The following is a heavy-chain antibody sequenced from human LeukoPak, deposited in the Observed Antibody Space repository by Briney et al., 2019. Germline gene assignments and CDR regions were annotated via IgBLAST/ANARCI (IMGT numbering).Heavy chain of an antibody. CDR1: GYTFTSYG. CDR3: ARVERFLEKWGWFDP. V-gene: IGHV1-18*01. J-gene: IGHJ5*02. Sequence: ASVKVSCKASGYTFTSYGISWVRQAPGQGLEWMGWISTYNGNTKYAQKLQDTNYAQQFQGRVTMTKDTSTSTAYMELRSLRSDDTAVYYCARVERFLEKWGWFDPWGQGTLVTVSS. D-gene: IGHD3-3*01. CDR2: ISTYNGNT.